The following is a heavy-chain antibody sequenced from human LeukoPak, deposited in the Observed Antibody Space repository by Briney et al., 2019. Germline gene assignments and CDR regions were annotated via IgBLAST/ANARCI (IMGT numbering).Heavy chain of an antibody. D-gene: IGHD5/OR15-5a*01. J-gene: IGHJ4*02. CDR2: IYFGGTT. CDR1: GFTFSSYS. CDR3: ARGDGVYVY. Sequence: GGSLRLSCEASGFTFSSYSVSWVRQAPGQGLEWVSVIYFGGTTFYADSVKGRFSISRDNSKNTVYLQMNSLRVEDTAVYYCARGDGVYVYWGQGTLVTVSS. V-gene: IGHV3-53*01.